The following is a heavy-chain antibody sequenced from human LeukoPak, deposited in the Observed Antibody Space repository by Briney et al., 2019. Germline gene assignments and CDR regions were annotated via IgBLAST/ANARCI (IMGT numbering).Heavy chain of an antibody. V-gene: IGHV3-33*08. J-gene: IGHJ4*02. CDR2: IWYDGSYK. CDR1: GFTFSTSG. D-gene: IGHD3/OR15-3a*01. Sequence: GGSLRLSCAASGFTFSTSGMHWVRQAPGKGLEWVAIIWYDGSYKYYADSVKGRFTISRDNSKNTVYLQMNSLRAEDTAVYYCARDGHGLVPWYYFDYWGQGTLVTVSS. CDR3: ARDGHGLVPWYYFDY.